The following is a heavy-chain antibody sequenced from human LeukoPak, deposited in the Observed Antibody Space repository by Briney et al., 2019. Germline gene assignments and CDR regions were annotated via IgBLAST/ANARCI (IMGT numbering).Heavy chain of an antibody. J-gene: IGHJ4*02. CDR3: ARHEGGGLFDY. Sequence: HGESLKISCKGSGYSFTSDWIGWVRQMPGKGLEWMGIIYPGDSDTRYSPSFQGQVSISVDKSSSTAYLQWSSLKRSDTAMYYCARHEGGGLFDYWGQGTLVTVSS. D-gene: IGHD3-16*01. V-gene: IGHV5-51*01. CDR2: IYPGDSDT. CDR1: GYSFTSDW.